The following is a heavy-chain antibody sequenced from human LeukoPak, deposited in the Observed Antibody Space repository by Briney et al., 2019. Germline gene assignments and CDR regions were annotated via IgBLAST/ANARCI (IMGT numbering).Heavy chain of an antibody. CDR3: ARGGGIAAAGTEFDP. J-gene: IGHJ5*02. V-gene: IGHV4-34*01. CDR1: GGSFSGYY. CDR2: INHSGST. D-gene: IGHD6-13*01. Sequence: SETLSLTCAVYGGSFSGYYWSWIRQPPGKGLEWIGEINHSGSTNYNPSLKSRVTISVDTSKNQFSLKLSSVTAADTVVYYCARGGGIAAAGTEFDPWGQGTLVTVSS.